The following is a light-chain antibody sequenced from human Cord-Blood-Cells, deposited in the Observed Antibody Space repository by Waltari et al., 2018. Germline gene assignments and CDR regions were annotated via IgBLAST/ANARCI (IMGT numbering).Light chain of an antibody. CDR2: KAS. V-gene: IGKV1-5*03. J-gene: IGKJ2*01. CDR1: QSISNW. Sequence: DIQMTQSPSTLSASVGDRVTITCRASQSISNWVAWYQQKPGKAPKLLIYKASSLESGVPSRFSGSGSGTEFTLTISSLQPDDFATYYCQQYNSYSYTFGQGTKLEIK. CDR3: QQYNSYSYT.